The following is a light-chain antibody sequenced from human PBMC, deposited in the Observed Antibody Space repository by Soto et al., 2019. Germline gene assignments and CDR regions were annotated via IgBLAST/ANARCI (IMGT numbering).Light chain of an antibody. CDR2: LNNDGSH. J-gene: IGLJ3*02. Sequence: QAVVTQSPSASASLGASVKLTCTLSSGHSSHAIAWHQLQPEKGPRYLMKLNNDGSHSKGDGIPDRFTGSSSGAERYLTISSLQSEDEADYYCQTWGSGSWVFGGGTQLTVL. CDR3: QTWGSGSWV. V-gene: IGLV4-69*01. CDR1: SGHSSHA.